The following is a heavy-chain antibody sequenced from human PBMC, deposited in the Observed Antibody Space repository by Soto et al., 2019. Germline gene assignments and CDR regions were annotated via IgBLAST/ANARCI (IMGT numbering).Heavy chain of an antibody. CDR2: MNPNSGNT. V-gene: IGHV1-8*01. Sequence: ASVKVSCKASGYTFTSYDINWVRQATGQGLEWMGWMNPNSGNTGYAQKFQGRVTMTRNTSISTAYMELSSLRSEDTAVYYCARGGEYSSSLGYYYYMDFWGKGTTVTVSS. CDR1: GYTFTSYD. J-gene: IGHJ6*03. CDR3: ARGGEYSSSLGYYYYMDF. D-gene: IGHD6-6*01.